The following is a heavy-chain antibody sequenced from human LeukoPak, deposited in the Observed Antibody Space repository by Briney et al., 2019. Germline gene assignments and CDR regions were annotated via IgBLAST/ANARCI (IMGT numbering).Heavy chain of an antibody. Sequence: ASVTVSCKASGDTFTSNAVSWVRQAPGQGLEWMGRIIPILRTAEYAQKFQGRLTITADRSTSTDYMELGSLRSEETAVYYCARGKGFVGHLDFWGQGTLVTVS. J-gene: IGHJ4*02. CDR2: IIPILRTA. V-gene: IGHV1-69*04. CDR3: ARGKGFVGHLDF. D-gene: IGHD3-3*01. CDR1: GDTFTSNA.